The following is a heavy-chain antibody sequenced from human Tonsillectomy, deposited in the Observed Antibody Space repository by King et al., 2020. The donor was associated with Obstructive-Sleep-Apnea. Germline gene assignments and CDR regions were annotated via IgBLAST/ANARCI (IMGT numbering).Heavy chain of an antibody. D-gene: IGHD2-15*01. J-gene: IGHJ4*02. CDR2: INPNSGGT. V-gene: IGHV1-2*02. CDR3: ARETTYCSGGSCYNDY. Sequence: VQLVESGAEVRKPGASVKFSCKASGYIFTGYYMHWVRQAPGQGLEWMGWINPNSGGTNYAQKFQGRVTMTRDTSISTAYMELSRLRSDDTAVYYCARETTYCSGGSCYNDYWGQGTLVTVSS. CDR1: GYIFTGYY.